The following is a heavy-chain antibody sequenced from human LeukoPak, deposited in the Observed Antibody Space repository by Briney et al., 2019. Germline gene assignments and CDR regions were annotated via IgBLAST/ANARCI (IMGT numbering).Heavy chain of an antibody. Sequence: GASVKVSCKASGYTFTSYAMNWVRQAPGQGLEWMGWINTNTGNPTYAQGFTGRFVFSLDTSVSTAYLQISSLKAEDTAVYYCARDLIAAAGSNEAFDIWGQGTMVTVSS. CDR1: GYTFTSYA. J-gene: IGHJ3*02. CDR3: ARDLIAAAGSNEAFDI. CDR2: INTNTGNP. V-gene: IGHV7-4-1*02. D-gene: IGHD6-13*01.